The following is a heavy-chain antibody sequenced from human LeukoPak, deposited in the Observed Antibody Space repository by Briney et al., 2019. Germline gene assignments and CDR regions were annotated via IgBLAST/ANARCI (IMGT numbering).Heavy chain of an antibody. D-gene: IGHD6-13*01. Sequence: ASVKVSCKASGYSFIGYYIHWVRQAPEQGLEWMGWINPTSGGTNYEDKFQGRVTMTRDMSTSTVYMELSSLRSEDTAVYYCASFIAAAGPGGFDYWGQGTLVTVSS. CDR1: GYSFIGYY. J-gene: IGHJ4*02. CDR2: INPTSGGT. CDR3: ASFIAAAGPGGFDY. V-gene: IGHV1-2*02.